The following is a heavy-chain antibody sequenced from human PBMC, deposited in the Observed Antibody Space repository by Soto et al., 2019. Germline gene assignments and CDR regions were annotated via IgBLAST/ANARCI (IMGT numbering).Heavy chain of an antibody. D-gene: IGHD6-19*01. CDR1: GFTFSSYA. CDR2: ISAGGGSI. Sequence: GGSLRLSCAASGFTFSSYAMSWVRQAPGKGLEWVSAISAGGGSIYYADSVEGRFTISRDNSKNTMYLQMNSLRAEDTAAYYCAKGQIERTYSSGFDYWGQEPWSPSPQ. J-gene: IGHJ4*01. CDR3: AKGQIERTYSSGFDY. V-gene: IGHV3-23*01.